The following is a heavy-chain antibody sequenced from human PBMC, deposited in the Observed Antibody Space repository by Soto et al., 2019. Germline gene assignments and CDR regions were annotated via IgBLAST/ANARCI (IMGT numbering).Heavy chain of an antibody. D-gene: IGHD6-6*01. CDR2: INHSGIT. J-gene: IGHJ6*02. V-gene: IGHV4-34*01. CDR3: ARGRSRIPDRRVIDGLDV. Sequence: QVQLQHWGAGLLKPSETLSITCVVNGGSFSGYYWSWVRQPPGKGLAGIGEINHSGITDSSPSLKRRVTISVDASRSEFSLNLTAVTAADTAVYYCARGRSRIPDRRVIDGLDVWGQGTTVTV. CDR1: GGSFSGYY.